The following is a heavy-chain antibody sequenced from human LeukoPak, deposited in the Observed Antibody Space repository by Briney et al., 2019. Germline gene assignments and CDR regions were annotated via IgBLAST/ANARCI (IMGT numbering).Heavy chain of an antibody. CDR3: ARSPSGVFRYFDWPFDY. CDR2: IKQDGTEK. V-gene: IGHV3-7*01. J-gene: IGHJ4*02. D-gene: IGHD3-9*01. CDR1: GFTFSSYW. Sequence: GGSLRLSCAASGFTFSSYWMSWVRQTPGKGLEWVASIKQDGTEKYYVDSVRGRITISRDNAKNSLYLQMNSLRAEDTAVYYCARSPSGVFRYFDWPFDYWGQGTLVTVSS.